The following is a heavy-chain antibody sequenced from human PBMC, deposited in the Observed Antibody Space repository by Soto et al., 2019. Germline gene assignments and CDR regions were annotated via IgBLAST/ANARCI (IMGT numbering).Heavy chain of an antibody. V-gene: IGHV4-59*01. D-gene: IGHD3-9*01. CDR1: GGSISSYY. Sequence: LETLSLTCTVSGGSISSYYWSWIRQPPGKGLEWIGYIYYSGSTNYNPSLKSRVTISVDTSKNQFSLKLSSVTAADTAVYYCAGGGVLRYFGWLKAHYYYSYMAVWGKGTTVPVSS. CDR2: IYYSGST. J-gene: IGHJ6*03. CDR3: AGGGVLRYFGWLKAHYYYSYMAV.